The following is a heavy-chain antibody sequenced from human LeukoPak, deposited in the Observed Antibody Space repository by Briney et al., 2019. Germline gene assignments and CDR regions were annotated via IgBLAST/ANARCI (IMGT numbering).Heavy chain of an antibody. Sequence: GGSLRLSCAASGFTFNNYAMSWVRQAPGEGLEWVSAISGGGDSTYYADSVKGRFTISRDNSKNTLYLQMNSLRAEDTAVYYCARGASRDGSGYWGQGTLVTVSS. J-gene: IGHJ4*02. D-gene: IGHD5-24*01. CDR3: ARGASRDGSGY. V-gene: IGHV3-23*01. CDR2: ISGGGDST. CDR1: GFTFNNYA.